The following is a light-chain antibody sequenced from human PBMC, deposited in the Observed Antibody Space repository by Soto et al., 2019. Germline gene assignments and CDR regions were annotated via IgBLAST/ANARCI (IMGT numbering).Light chain of an antibody. CDR1: QSVSSY. J-gene: IGKJ4*01. CDR2: DAS. CDR3: QQRSKWPSLT. V-gene: IGKV3-11*01. Sequence: EIVLTQSPATLSLSPGERATLSCRASQSVSSYLAWYQQKPGQAPRLLIYDASNRATGIPARFSGSGSGTDFTLIISSLEPEDFAVYYCQQRSKWPSLTFGGGTKVEIK.